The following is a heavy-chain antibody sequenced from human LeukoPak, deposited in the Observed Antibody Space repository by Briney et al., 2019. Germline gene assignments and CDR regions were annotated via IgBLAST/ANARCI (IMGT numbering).Heavy chain of an antibody. J-gene: IGHJ5*02. CDR1: GYTFTGYY. CDR3: ARSASYSSSSSWFDP. Sequence: GASVKVPCKASGYTFTGYYMHWVRQAPGQGLEWMGWINPNSGGTNYAQKFQGRVTMTRDTSISTAYMELSRLRSDDTAVYYCARSASYSSSSSWFDPWGQGTLVTVSS. D-gene: IGHD6-6*01. V-gene: IGHV1-2*02. CDR2: INPNSGGT.